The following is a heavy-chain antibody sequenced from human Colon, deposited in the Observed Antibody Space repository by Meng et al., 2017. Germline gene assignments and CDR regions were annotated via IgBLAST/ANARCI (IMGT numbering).Heavy chain of an antibody. D-gene: IGHD3-16*01. Sequence: SETLSLTCTVSGGSISRGSYYWTWIRQSAGKGLEWIGHIYTSGSTNYNPSLKSRVTISADRSKNQFSLNLSSATAADTAVDYCVRDTLDDYAFDYFDSWGQGRLVTVSS. CDR3: VRDTLDDYAFDYFDS. J-gene: IGHJ4*02. CDR1: GGSISRGSYY. CDR2: IYTSGST. V-gene: IGHV4-61*09.